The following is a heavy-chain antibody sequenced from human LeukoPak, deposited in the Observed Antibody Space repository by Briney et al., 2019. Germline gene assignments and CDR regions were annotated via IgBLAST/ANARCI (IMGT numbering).Heavy chain of an antibody. Sequence: PGGSLRLSCAASGFTFSSYAMSWVRQAPGKGLEWVSDISGSGGSTYYADSVKGWFTISRDNSKNTLYLQMNSLRAEDTAVYYCVPRKEWSCYMDVWGKGTTVTVSS. D-gene: IGHD3-3*01. CDR1: GFTFSSYA. J-gene: IGHJ6*03. CDR3: VPRKEWSCYMDV. V-gene: IGHV3-23*01. CDR2: ISGSGGST.